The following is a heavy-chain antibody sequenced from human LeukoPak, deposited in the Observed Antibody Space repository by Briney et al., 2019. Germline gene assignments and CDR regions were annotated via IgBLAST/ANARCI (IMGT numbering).Heavy chain of an antibody. J-gene: IGHJ4*02. CDR2: IFSSYEK. CDR3: ARYSSRFRNYDY. V-gene: IGHV2-26*01. Sequence: GPTLVNLTEPVTPSCTVSGVSLSSARVGVSCSRHPLGEVLVWLAHIFSSYEKSYSTSLKSRLTISKDPSKSHVVITITNMDPVDTATYYCARYSSRFRNYDYWGQGTLVTVS. CDR1: GVSLSSARVG. D-gene: IGHD6-13*01.